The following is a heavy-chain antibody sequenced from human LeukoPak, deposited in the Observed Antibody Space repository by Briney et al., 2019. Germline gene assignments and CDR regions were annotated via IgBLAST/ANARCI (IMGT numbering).Heavy chain of an antibody. Sequence: PSETLSLTCAVYGGSFSGYYWSRIRQPPGQGLEWFGEINHSGSTNSNPSLKSRVTISVDTSKNQSSLKLSSVTAADTAVYYWARGPYYYDTPDAFDIWGQGTMVTVSS. CDR3: ARGPYYYDTPDAFDI. CDR1: GGSFSGYY. CDR2: INHSGST. D-gene: IGHD3-22*01. J-gene: IGHJ3*02. V-gene: IGHV4-34*01.